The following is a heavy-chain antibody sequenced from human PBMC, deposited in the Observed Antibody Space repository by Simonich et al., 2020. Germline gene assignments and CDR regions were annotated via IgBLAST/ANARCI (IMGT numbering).Heavy chain of an antibody. V-gene: IGHV3-21*01. CDR1: GFTFSSYS. CDR3: ARDTSYYGSGSDYFDY. CDR2: ISSSSSYI. D-gene: IGHD3-10*01. Sequence: GGGLVKPGGSLRLSCAASGFTFSSYSMNWVRQAPGKGLVWVSSISSSSSYIYYADSVKGQFTISRDNAKNSLYLQMNSLRAEDTAVYYCARDTSYYGSGSDYFDYWGQGTLVTVSS. J-gene: IGHJ4*02.